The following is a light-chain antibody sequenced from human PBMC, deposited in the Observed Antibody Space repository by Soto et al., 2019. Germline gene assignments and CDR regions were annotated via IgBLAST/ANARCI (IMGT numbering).Light chain of an antibody. Sequence: QSALTQPASVSGSPGQSVTISCTGTSSDIGGYRYVSWYQQRPGKAPKLMIHDVTNRPSGVSDRFSGSKSGNTASLTNSGLQAEDEADYYCTSYTSDSSVIFGGGTKLTVL. J-gene: IGLJ2*01. CDR2: DVT. CDR3: TSYTSDSSVI. V-gene: IGLV2-14*03. CDR1: SSDIGGYRY.